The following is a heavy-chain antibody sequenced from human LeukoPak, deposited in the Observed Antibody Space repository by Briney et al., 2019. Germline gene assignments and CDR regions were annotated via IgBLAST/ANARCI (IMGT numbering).Heavy chain of an antibody. V-gene: IGHV3-53*04. D-gene: IGHD4-11*01. J-gene: IGHJ4*02. CDR1: GFTFSSYA. CDR3: ARTLHDYSFDY. CDR2: IYSGGST. Sequence: GGSLRPSCAASGFTFSSYAMSWVRQAPGKGLEWVSVIYSGGSTYYADSVKGRFTISRHNSKNTLYLQMNSLRAEDTAVYYCARTLHDYSFDYWGQGTLVTVSS.